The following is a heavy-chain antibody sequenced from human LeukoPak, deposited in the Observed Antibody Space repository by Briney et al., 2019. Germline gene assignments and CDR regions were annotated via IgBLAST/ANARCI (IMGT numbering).Heavy chain of an antibody. CDR3: ARGYSSSSYYFDY. V-gene: IGHV4-39*07. CDR1: GGSISSSSYY. D-gene: IGHD6-13*01. Sequence: PSETLSLTCTVSGGSISSSSYYWGWIRQPPGKGLEWFGSIYYSGSTYYNPSLKSRVTISVDTSKNQFSLKLSSVTAADTAVYYCARGYSSSSYYFDYWGQGTLVTVSS. J-gene: IGHJ4*02. CDR2: IYYSGST.